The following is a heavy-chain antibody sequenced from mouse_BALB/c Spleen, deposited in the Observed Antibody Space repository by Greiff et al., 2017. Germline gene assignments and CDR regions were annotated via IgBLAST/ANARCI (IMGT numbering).Heavy chain of an antibody. CDR1: GYSFTGYF. CDR3: SITTVVHYYAMDY. Sequence: VQLQQSGPELVKPGASVKISCKASGYSFTGYFMNWVKQSHGKSLEWIGRINPYNGDTFYNQKFKGKATLTVDKSSSTAHMELLSLTSEDSAVYYCSITTVVHYYAMDYWGQGTSVTVSS. V-gene: IGHV1-37*01. J-gene: IGHJ4*01. CDR2: INPYNGDT. D-gene: IGHD1-1*01.